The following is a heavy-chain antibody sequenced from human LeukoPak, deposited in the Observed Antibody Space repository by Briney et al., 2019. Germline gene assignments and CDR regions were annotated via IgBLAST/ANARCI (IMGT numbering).Heavy chain of an antibody. Sequence: ASVKVSCKASGYTFTCYGISWVRLPPGQGLEWMGWMSAYNGNTNYAQKLQGRVTMTTDTSTSTAYMELRSLRSDDTAVYYCARRPPYYGVDCYADYWGQGTLVTVSS. V-gene: IGHV1-18*01. D-gene: IGHD2-21*02. J-gene: IGHJ4*02. CDR1: GYTFTCYG. CDR3: ARRPPYYGVDCYADY. CDR2: MSAYNGNT.